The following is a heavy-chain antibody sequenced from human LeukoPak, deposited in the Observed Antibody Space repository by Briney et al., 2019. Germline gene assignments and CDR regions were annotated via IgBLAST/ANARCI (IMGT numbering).Heavy chain of an antibody. V-gene: IGHV4-30-4*01. CDR1: GGSISSGDYY. J-gene: IGHJ2*01. Sequence: SQTLSLTCTVSGGSISSGDYYWSWIRQPPGKGLEWIGYIYYSGSTYYNPSLKSRVTISVDTSKNQFSLKLGSVTAADTAVYYCARGRRWLPDWYFDLWGRGTLVTVSS. D-gene: IGHD3-22*01. CDR3: ARGRRWLPDWYFDL. CDR2: IYYSGST.